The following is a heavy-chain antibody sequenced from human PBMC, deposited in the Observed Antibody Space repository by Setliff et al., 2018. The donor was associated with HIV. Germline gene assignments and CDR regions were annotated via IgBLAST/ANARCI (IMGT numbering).Heavy chain of an antibody. J-gene: IGHJ4*02. D-gene: IGHD1-26*01. CDR3: ARTRAPYFFDF. CDR2: VSSIGNT. V-gene: IGHV4-4*08. CDR1: GISINGYY. Sequence: PSETLSLTCSVSGISINGYYWSWIRQSPRTRLEWIGYVSSIGNTNYNPSLKSRVTISVDTSKNQFSLQLNSVTAADTAVYFCARTRAPYFFDFWGQGAQVTSPQ.